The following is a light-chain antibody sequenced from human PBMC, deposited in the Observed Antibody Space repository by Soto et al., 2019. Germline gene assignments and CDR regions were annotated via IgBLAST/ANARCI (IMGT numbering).Light chain of an antibody. V-gene: IGKV3-20*01. Sequence: EIVLTQSPGTLSLSPGERATLSCRASQSVSSSSLAWYPQKPGQAPRLLIYGASSRATGIPDRFSGSGSGTDFTLTISRLEPEDFAVYYCQQYGSALYTFGQGTKLEIK. CDR2: GAS. CDR3: QQYGSALYT. J-gene: IGKJ2*01. CDR1: QSVSSSS.